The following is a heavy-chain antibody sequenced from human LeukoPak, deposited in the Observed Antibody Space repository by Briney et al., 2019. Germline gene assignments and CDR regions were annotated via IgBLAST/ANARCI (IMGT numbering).Heavy chain of an antibody. Sequence: ASVKVSCKASGYTFTGYYMHWVQQAPGQGLEWMGWISAYNGNTNYAQKLQGRVTMTTDTSTSTAYMELRSLRSDDTAVYYCAREGAQEYSSGWSDAFDIWGQGTMVTVSS. CDR1: GYTFTGYY. CDR3: AREGAQEYSSGWSDAFDI. CDR2: ISAYNGNT. D-gene: IGHD6-19*01. J-gene: IGHJ3*02. V-gene: IGHV1-18*04.